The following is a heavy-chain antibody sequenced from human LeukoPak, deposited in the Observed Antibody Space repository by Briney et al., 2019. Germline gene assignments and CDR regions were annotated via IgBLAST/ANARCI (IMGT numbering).Heavy chain of an antibody. CDR1: GFTFRTYA. CDR2: IKGGGGDP. CDR3: AKGGHDFNPFYW. V-gene: IGHV3-23*01. J-gene: IGHJ4*02. D-gene: IGHD2-15*01. Sequence: GESLRLSCAASGFTFRTYAMGWVRQAPGKGLVWVSSIKGGGGDPFYADSVKGRFTISRDNSKNTLFLQLNSLRAEDTAVYYCAKGGHDFNPFYWWGQGTLVTVSS.